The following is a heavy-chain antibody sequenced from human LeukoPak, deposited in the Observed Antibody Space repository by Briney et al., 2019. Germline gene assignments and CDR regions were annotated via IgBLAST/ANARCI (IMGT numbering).Heavy chain of an antibody. CDR1: GFSFSDNF. V-gene: IGHV3-11*01. D-gene: IGHD2/OR15-2a*01. CDR3: ARGVYGWTFKQ. J-gene: IGHJ4*02. Sequence: PGGSLRLSCTASGFSFSDNFMGWIRQAPGKGLEWVSYINSRGDTIHYLDAVKGRFSISRDNSRRSLYLQMSRLRVDDTAVYYCARGVYGWTFKQWGQGTLVSVSS. CDR2: INSRGDTI.